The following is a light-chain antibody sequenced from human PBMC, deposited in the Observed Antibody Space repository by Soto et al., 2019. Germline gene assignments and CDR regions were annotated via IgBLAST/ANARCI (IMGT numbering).Light chain of an antibody. CDR1: TSNIGNNY. CDR2: DNN. V-gene: IGLV1-51*01. J-gene: IGLJ3*02. CDR3: GTWDTSLSAVV. Sequence: QSVLTQPPSVSAAPGQTVTISCSGSTSNIGNNYVSWYQQLPGTAPKLLIYDNNNRPSGIPGRFSGSKSGTSATLGITGLQTGDEADYYCGTWDTSLSAVVFGGGTKLTVL.